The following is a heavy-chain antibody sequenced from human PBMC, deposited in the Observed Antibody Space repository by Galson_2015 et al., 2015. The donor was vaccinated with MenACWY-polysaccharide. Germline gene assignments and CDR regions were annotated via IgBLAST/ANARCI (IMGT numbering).Heavy chain of an antibody. Sequence: SLRLSCAASGFTVSSNYMSWVRQAPGKGLECVSVIYSGGSTYYADSVKGRFTISRDNSKNTLYLQMNNLRAEDTAVYYCARSHVAVVVPVAPKDTNAFDIWGQGTMVTVSS. V-gene: IGHV3-66*01. CDR2: IYSGGST. J-gene: IGHJ3*02. CDR3: ARSHVAVVVPVAPKDTNAFDI. CDR1: GFTVSSNY. D-gene: IGHD2-15*01.